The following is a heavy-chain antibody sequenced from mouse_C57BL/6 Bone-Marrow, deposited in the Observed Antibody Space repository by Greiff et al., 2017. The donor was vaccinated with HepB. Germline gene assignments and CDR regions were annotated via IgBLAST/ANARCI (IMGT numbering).Heavy chain of an antibody. CDR2: IWTGGGT. Sequence: VHLVESGRGLVAPSQSLSITCTVSGFSLTSYAISWVRQPPGKGLEWLGVIWTGGGTNYNSALKSRLSISKDNSKSQVFLKMNSLQTDDTARYYCARNHYYGSSAYWYFDVWGTGTTVTVSS. V-gene: IGHV2-9-1*01. CDR1: GFSLTSYA. CDR3: ARNHYYGSSAYWYFDV. D-gene: IGHD1-1*01. J-gene: IGHJ1*03.